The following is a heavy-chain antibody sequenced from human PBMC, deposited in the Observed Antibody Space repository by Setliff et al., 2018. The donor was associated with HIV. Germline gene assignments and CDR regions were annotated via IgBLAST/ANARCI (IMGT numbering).Heavy chain of an antibody. CDR1: GYRFIGHY. V-gene: IGHV1-2*02. CDR3: ARDPGYKSSWYGAFDI. Sequence: ASVKVSCKTSGYRFIGHYLHWVRLAPGQGPEWVGWINPETGDPNYAQKFQGRVTMTRDTSISTAFMDLSRLRSDDTAVYYCARDPGYKSSWYGAFDIWGQGTMVTVSS. D-gene: IGHD6-13*01. CDR2: INPETGDP. J-gene: IGHJ3*02.